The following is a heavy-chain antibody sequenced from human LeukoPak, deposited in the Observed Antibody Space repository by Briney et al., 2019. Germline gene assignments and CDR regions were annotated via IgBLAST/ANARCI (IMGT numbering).Heavy chain of an antibody. CDR1: GGSISSYY. V-gene: IGHV4-59*12. CDR2: IYYSGST. Sequence: SETLSLTCTVSGGSISSYYWSWIRQPPGKGLEWIGYIYYSGSTNYNPSLKSRVTISVDTSKNQFSLKLSSVTAADTAVYYCARKPRGSESSGYYYYYYMDVWGKGTTVTVSS. J-gene: IGHJ6*03. CDR3: ARKPRGSESSGYYYYYYMDV. D-gene: IGHD3-22*01.